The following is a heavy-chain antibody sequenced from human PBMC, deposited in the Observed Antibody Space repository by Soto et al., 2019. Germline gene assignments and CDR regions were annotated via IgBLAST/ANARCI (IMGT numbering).Heavy chain of an antibody. CDR2: IYPGDSDT. J-gene: IGHJ4*02. V-gene: IGHV5-51*01. D-gene: IGHD2-15*01. CDR1: GYSFTTYW. Sequence: LQISCKGSGYSFTTYWIGWVRQMPGKGLEWMAIIYPGDSDTKYSPSFQGQVTISADTSISTAYLQWSSLKASDTAMYYCARSPTLQFLYPGYLDYWGQGTLVTVSS. CDR3: ARSPTLQFLYPGYLDY.